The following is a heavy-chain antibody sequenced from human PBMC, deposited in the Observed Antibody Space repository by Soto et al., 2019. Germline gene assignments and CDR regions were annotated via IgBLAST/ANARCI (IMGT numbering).Heavy chain of an antibody. CDR2: IGAYNLNT. CDR1: GYTFSNYG. Sequence: ASVKVSCKASGYTFSNYGISWVRQAPGEGLEWMGWIGAYNLNTNYAQKFQARVTMTIDTSTNTAYMELRSLRPDDTAVYYCARDQTAFDFLLNFDYWGQGTMVTVSS. J-gene: IGHJ4*02. V-gene: IGHV1-18*01. CDR3: ARDQTAFDFLLNFDY. D-gene: IGHD3-9*01.